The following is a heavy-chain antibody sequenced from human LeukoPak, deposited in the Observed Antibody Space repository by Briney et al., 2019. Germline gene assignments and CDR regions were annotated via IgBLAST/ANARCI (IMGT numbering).Heavy chain of an antibody. J-gene: IGHJ4*02. D-gene: IGHD2-15*01. CDR3: ARLWSTDCSGGTCPHQPNY. CDR2: INYSGGT. V-gene: IGHV4-34*01. CDR1: GGSFSAYH. Sequence: PSETLSLTCAVYGGSFSAYHWGWIRQPPGKGLEWIGSINYSGGTHYNPSLKSRVTISADKSKNQSSLKLRSVTAADTAVYYCARLWSTDCSGGTCPHQPNYWGQGILVTVSS.